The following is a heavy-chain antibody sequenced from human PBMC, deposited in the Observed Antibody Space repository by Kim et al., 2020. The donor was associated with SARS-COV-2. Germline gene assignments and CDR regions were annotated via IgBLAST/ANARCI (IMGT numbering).Heavy chain of an antibody. V-gene: IGHV7-4-1*02. CDR2: INTNSGNP. J-gene: IGHJ4*02. CDR1: GYTFSNYA. Sequence: ASVKVSCKASGYTFSNYALNWVRQAPGQGLEWMGWINTNSGNPTYAQGLTGRFVFSLDSLVSTTYLEIRGLKPEDTAVYYCVRDWVVVPGSVSYFVKWGQGTQVTVSA. D-gene: IGHD2-21*02. CDR3: VRDWVVVPGSVSYFVK.